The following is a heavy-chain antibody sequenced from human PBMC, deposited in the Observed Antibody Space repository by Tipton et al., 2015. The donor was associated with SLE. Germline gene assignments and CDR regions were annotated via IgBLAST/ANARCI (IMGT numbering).Heavy chain of an antibody. Sequence: GLVKPSQTLSLTCAISGDSVSSNSAAWNWIRQSPSRGLEWLGRTYYRSKWYNDYAVSVTSRITINPDTSKDQFSLQVTSVTAADTAVYYCARERGEWLQNTYHTDVWGKGTTVTVSS. J-gene: IGHJ6*03. CDR3: ARERGEWLQNTYHTDV. V-gene: IGHV6-1*01. CDR2: TYYRSKWYN. D-gene: IGHD5-24*01. CDR1: GDSVSSNSAA.